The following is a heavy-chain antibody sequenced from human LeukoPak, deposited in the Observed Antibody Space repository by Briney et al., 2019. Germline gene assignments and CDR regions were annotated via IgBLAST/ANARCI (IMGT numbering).Heavy chain of an antibody. CDR2: IYSGGST. Sequence: PGGSLRLSCAASGFTVSSNYMSWVRQAPGKGLEWVSVIYSGGSTYYADSVKGRFTISRDNSKNTLYLQMNSLRAEDTAVYYCARDPLGGVTDYWGQGTLVTVSS. D-gene: IGHD3-16*01. J-gene: IGHJ4*02. CDR3: ARDPLGGVTDY. CDR1: GFTVSSNY. V-gene: IGHV3-53*01.